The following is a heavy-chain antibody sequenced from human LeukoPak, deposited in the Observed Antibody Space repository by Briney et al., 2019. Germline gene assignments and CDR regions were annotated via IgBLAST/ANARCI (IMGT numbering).Heavy chain of an antibody. CDR3: ARSIAAAGKFDY. Sequence: SETLSLTCTVSGGSINTGGYYWSWIRQHPGKDLEWIGYIYHIGSTYYNPPLESRLTISIDTSKNQFSLKLSSVTAADTAVYYCARSIAAAGKFDYWGQGTLVTVSS. J-gene: IGHJ4*02. CDR2: IYHIGST. CDR1: GGSINTGGYY. V-gene: IGHV4-31*03. D-gene: IGHD6-13*01.